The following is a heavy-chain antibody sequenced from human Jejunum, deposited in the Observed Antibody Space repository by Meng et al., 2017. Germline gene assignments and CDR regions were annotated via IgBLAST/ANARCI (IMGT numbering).Heavy chain of an antibody. CDR2: IYYSGST. V-gene: IGHV4-30-4*01. CDR1: GGSISSGDYY. J-gene: IGHJ4*02. CDR3: ARDRTTGRYFDY. Sequence: QVPRHGPGPGLVKPSQTLSLTCTVSGGSISSGDYYWSWIRQPPGKGLEWIGYIYYSGSTYYNPSLKSRVTISVDTSKNQFSLKLSSVTAADTAVYYCARDRTTGRYFDYWGQGTLVTVSS. D-gene: IGHD4-11*01.